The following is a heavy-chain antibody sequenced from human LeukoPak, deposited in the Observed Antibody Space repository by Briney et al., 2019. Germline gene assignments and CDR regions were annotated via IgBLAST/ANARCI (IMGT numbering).Heavy chain of an antibody. CDR1: GFTFSSYG. CDR3: AKISDSRSSSDY. J-gene: IGHJ4*02. V-gene: IGHV3-23*01. D-gene: IGHD6-6*01. CDR2: IGNSGST. Sequence: GGSLRLSCAASGFTFSSYGMNWVRQAPGKGLEWVSGIGNSGSTYYADSVKGRFAISRDNSKNTLYLQMNSLRAEDTAVYYCAKISDSRSSSDYWGQGTLVTVSP.